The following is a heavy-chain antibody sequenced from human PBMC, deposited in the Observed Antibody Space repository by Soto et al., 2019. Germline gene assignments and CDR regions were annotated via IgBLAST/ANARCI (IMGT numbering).Heavy chain of an antibody. CDR1: GGTFSSYA. CDR2: IIPIFGTA. Sequence: QVQLVQSGAEVKKPGSSVKVSCKASGGTFSSYAISWVRQAPGQGLAWMGGIIPIFGTANYAQKFQARVTLAADESTSTAYMELSSLRSEDTAVYYCARGDFWSGPTSHYYYYYGMDVWGQGTTVTVSS. V-gene: IGHV1-69*12. CDR3: ARGDFWSGPTSHYYYYYGMDV. J-gene: IGHJ6*02. D-gene: IGHD3-3*01.